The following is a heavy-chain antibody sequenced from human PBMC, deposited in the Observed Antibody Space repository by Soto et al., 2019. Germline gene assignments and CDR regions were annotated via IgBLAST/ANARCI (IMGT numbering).Heavy chain of an antibody. CDR2: ISGSGGST. CDR3: AKGAVKGAYYYGSGSYSYMDV. Sequence: EVQLLESGGGLVQPGGSLRLSCAASGFTFSSYAMSWVRQAPGKGLEWVSAISGSGGSTYYADSVQGRFTISRDNSKNTLYLQMNSLRAEDTAVYYCAKGAVKGAYYYGSGSYSYMDVWGKGTTVTVSS. D-gene: IGHD3-10*01. V-gene: IGHV3-23*01. J-gene: IGHJ6*03. CDR1: GFTFSSYA.